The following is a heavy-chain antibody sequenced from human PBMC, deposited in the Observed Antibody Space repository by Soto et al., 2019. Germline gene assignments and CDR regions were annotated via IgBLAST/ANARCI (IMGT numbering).Heavy chain of an antibody. CDR2: IIPFFGTA. J-gene: IGHJ4*02. D-gene: IGHD4-17*01. V-gene: IGHV1-69*13. CDR1: GGTFSTFG. Sequence: SVKVSCKASGGTFSTFGISWVRQAPGQGLEWMGGIIPFFGTARYSQKFEDRITITADESTNTVYMDLRSLTSEDTAIYYCAKSAPMDAGDKYYYDFWGPGALVTVSS. CDR3: AKSAPMDAGDKYYYDF.